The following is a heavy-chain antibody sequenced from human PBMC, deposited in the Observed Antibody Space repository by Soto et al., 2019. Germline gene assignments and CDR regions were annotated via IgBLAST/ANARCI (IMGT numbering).Heavy chain of an antibody. CDR3: ARRGRTVTDFNY. J-gene: IGHJ4*02. V-gene: IGHV1-8*01. CDR2: MNPNSGNT. D-gene: IGHD4-17*01. Sequence: ASVKVSCKASGYTFTSYDINWVRQATGQGLEWMGWMNPNSGNTGYAQKFQGRVTMTRNTHISTAYMELSGMRSEGTAVYYCARRGRTVTDFNYWSKGTLVTVSS. CDR1: GYTFTSYD.